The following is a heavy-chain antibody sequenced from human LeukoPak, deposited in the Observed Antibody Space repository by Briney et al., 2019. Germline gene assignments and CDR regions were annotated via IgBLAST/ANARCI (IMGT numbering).Heavy chain of an antibody. CDR3: AREGPRGNSQFDY. Sequence: GGSLRLSCAASGFTFSSYAMHWVRQAPGKGLEWVAVISYDGSNKYYADSVKGRFTISRDNSKDTLFLQMNSLRAEDTAVYYCAREGPRGNSQFDYWGQGTLVTVSS. CDR2: ISYDGSNK. J-gene: IGHJ4*02. V-gene: IGHV3-30-3*01. D-gene: IGHD2/OR15-2a*01. CDR1: GFTFSSYA.